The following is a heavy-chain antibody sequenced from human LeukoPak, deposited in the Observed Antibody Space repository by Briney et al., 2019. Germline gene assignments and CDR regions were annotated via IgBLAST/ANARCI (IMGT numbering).Heavy chain of an antibody. Sequence: SETLSLTCTVSGGSISSGSYYWSRIRQPAGKGLEWIGRIYTSGRTNYNPSLKSRVTISVDTSKNHFSLKLSFVTAADTAVYYCAGSGYSSGWYTAYWGQGTLVTVSS. V-gene: IGHV4-61*02. CDR1: GGSISSGSYY. CDR2: IYTSGRT. J-gene: IGHJ4*02. CDR3: AGSGYSSGWYTAY. D-gene: IGHD6-19*01.